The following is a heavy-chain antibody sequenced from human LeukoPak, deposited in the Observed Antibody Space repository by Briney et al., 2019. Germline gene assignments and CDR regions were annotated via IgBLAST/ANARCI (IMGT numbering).Heavy chain of an antibody. V-gene: IGHV3-53*01. D-gene: IGHD3-22*01. CDR2: IYSGGST. J-gene: IGHJ4*02. CDR3: ARDRYLESSGYYYSDY. Sequence: GGSLRLSCAASGFTVSSNYMSWVRQAPGKGLEWVSVIYSGGSTYYADSVKGRFTLSRDISKNTLYIQMNSLRAEDTAVYYCARDRYLESSGYYYSDYWGQGTLVTVSS. CDR1: GFTVSSNY.